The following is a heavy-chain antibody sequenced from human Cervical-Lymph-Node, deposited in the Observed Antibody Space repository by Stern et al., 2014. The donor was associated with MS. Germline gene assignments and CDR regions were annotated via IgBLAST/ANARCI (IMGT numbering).Heavy chain of an antibody. CDR2: IQHDGSEE. D-gene: IGHD3-3*01. V-gene: IGHV3-7*01. CDR1: AAFSSYW. CDR3: TRATLVYYDFWSGYSGFDL. Sequence: VQLVESGGGLVQPGGSLRLSCSVSAAFSSYWMSWVRQAPGKGLEWVANIQHDGSEEYYVDSVKGRFTISRDNAKNSLYLQMNSLRAEDTAVYYCTRATLVYYDFWSGYSGFDLWGQGTLVTVSS. J-gene: IGHJ4*02.